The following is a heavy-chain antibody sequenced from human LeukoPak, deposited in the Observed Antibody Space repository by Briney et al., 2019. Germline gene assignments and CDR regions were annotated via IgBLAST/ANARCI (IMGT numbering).Heavy chain of an antibody. Sequence: SETLSLTCTVSGGSISSYYWSWIRQPAGKGLEWIGRIYTSGSTNYNPSLKSRVTMSVDTSKNQFSLKLSSVTAADTAVYYCARAFRMYALHNWFDPWGQGTLVTVSS. CDR3: ARAFRMYALHNWFDP. V-gene: IGHV4-4*07. J-gene: IGHJ5*02. CDR1: GGSISSYY. CDR2: IYTSGST. D-gene: IGHD2-8*01.